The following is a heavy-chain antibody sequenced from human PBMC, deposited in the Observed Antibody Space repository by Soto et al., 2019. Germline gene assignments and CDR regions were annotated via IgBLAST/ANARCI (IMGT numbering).Heavy chain of an antibody. CDR2: IKSKTDGGTT. V-gene: IGHV3-15*01. Sequence: GGSLRLSCAASGFTFSNAWMSWVRQAPGKGLEWVGRIKSKTDGGTTDYAAPVKGRFTISRDDSKNTLYLQMNSLKTEDTAVYFCTRQGRYCSSSSCSDYHRYGLDLWGQGTTVTVSS. CDR1: GFTFSNAW. CDR3: TRQGRYCSSSSCSDYHRYGLDL. J-gene: IGHJ6*02. D-gene: IGHD2-15*01.